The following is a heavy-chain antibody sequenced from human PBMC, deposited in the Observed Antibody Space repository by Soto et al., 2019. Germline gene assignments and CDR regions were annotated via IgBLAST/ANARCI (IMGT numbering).Heavy chain of an antibody. J-gene: IGHJ6*02. CDR2: IDYSGST. V-gene: IGHV4-34*01. Sequence: PSETLSLTCGVYGGYFSGYSHFWGWIRQPPGKGLEWIGEIDYSGSTNYNPSLKSRVTMSIDTSKNQFSLKVNSVSAADTAVYYCARWRFEVFTMRSYYYGMDVWGQGTTVT. CDR1: GGYFSGYSHF. D-gene: IGHD3-10*01. CDR3: ARWRFEVFTMRSYYYGMDV.